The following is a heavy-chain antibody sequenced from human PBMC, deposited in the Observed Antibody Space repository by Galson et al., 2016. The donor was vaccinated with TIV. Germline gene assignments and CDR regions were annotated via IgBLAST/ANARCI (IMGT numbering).Heavy chain of an antibody. J-gene: IGHJ3*02. V-gene: IGHV1-2*02. Sequence: SVKVSCKASGYSFTVYRVHWVRQAPGQGLEWMGWIHPQNGGANYAQKFQGRVTLTRDTSISTVYMELRRLKSDDTAVYFCTRGGGGAYTFDAFDIWGQGKMVTVSS. CDR2: IHPQNGGA. CDR3: TRGGGGAYTFDAFDI. D-gene: IGHD2/OR15-2a*01. CDR1: GYSFTVYR.